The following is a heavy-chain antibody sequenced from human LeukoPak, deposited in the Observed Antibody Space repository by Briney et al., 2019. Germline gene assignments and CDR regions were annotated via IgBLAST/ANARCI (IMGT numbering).Heavy chain of an antibody. D-gene: IGHD4-17*01. Sequence: GASVKVSCKAPRYTFTSYDINWVRQAPGQGLEWMGWMNPNSGNTGYAQKFQGRVTMTRNTSISTAYMELSSLRSEDTAVYYCARGARYGDRLSNFDYWGQGTLVAVSS. V-gene: IGHV1-8*01. J-gene: IGHJ4*02. CDR2: MNPNSGNT. CDR3: ARGARYGDRLSNFDY. CDR1: RYTFTSYD.